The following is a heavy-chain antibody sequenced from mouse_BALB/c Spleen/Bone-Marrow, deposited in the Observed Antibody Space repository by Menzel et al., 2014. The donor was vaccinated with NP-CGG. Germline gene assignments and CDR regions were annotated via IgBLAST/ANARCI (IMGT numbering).Heavy chain of an antibody. CDR3: ARHGITRLLDY. Sequence: EVQLVESGGGLVKPGGSLKLSCAASGFTFXSYAMSWVRQTPEKRLEWVATISSGGSYTYYPDGVKGRFTISRDNAKNTLYLQMSSLRSEDTAMYYCARHGITRLLDYWGQGTTLTVSS. CDR1: GFTFXSYA. V-gene: IGHV5-9-3*01. J-gene: IGHJ2*01. CDR2: ISSGGSYT. D-gene: IGHD2-4*01.